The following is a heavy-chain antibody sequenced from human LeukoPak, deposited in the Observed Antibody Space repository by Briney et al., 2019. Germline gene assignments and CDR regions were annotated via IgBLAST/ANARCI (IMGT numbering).Heavy chain of an antibody. CDR2: IYHSGNT. D-gene: IGHD6-25*01. V-gene: IGHV4-38-2*02. CDR3: AREGGGPRWLDP. CDR1: GYSINDGHY. J-gene: IGHJ5*02. Sequence: PSETLSLTCTVSGYSINDGHYWGWIRQPPGKGLEWIGSIYHSGNTYDSPSLKSRVTMSVDTSKNQFSLNLSSVTAADTAVYYCAREGGGPRWLDPWGQGTLVTVSS.